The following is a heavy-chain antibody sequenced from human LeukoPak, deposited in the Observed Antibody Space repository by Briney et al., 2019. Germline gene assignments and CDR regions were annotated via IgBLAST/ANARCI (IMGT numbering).Heavy chain of an antibody. J-gene: IGHJ4*02. D-gene: IGHD2-15*01. CDR1: GYTFTSYA. V-gene: IGHV1-3*01. CDR3: ARGARYCSGGSCYSAHDY. Sequence: ASVKVSCKASGYTFTSYAMHWARQAPGQRLEWMGWINAGNGNTKYSQKFQGRVTITRDTSASTAYMELSSLRSEDTAVYYCARGARYCSGGSCYSAHDYWGQGTLVTVSS. CDR2: INAGNGNT.